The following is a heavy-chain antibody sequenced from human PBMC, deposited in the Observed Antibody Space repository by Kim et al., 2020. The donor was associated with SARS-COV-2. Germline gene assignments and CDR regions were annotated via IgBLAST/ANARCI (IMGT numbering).Heavy chain of an antibody. CDR2: YAT. D-gene: IGHD4-17*01. V-gene: IGHV3-73*01. Sequence: YATEYTVPVTSRITVSRDDSTNTAYLQMNGLKTEDTAVYYCATYTDYFFNYWGQGILVTVSS. J-gene: IGHJ4*02. CDR3: ATYTDYFFNY.